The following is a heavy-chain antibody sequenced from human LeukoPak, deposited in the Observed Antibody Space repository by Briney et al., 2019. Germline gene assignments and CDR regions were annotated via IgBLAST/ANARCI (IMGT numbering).Heavy chain of an antibody. V-gene: IGHV4-61*01. J-gene: IGHJ6*02. CDR3: ARTVVVTAPNYYYYGMDV. CDR1: GGSVSSGSYY. D-gene: IGHD2-21*02. Sequence: SETLSLTCTVSGGSVSSGSYYWSWIRQPPGKGLGWIGYIYYSGSTNYNPSLKSRVTISVDTSKNQFSLKLSSVTAADTAVYYCARTVVVTAPNYYYYGMDVWGQGTTVTVSS. CDR2: IYYSGST.